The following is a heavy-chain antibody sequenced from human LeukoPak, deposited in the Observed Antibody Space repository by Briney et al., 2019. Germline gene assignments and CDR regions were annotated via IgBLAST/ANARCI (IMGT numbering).Heavy chain of an antibody. Sequence: GASVKVSCKASGYTFTSYDINWVRQATGQGLEWMGWMNPNSGNTGYAQKFQGRVTMTRNTSISTAYMELSSLRSEDTAVYYCARFFPIVVVPAAILHYYGMDVWGKGTTVTVSP. CDR2: MNPNSGNT. D-gene: IGHD2-2*02. J-gene: IGHJ6*04. CDR3: ARFFPIVVVPAAILHYYGMDV. CDR1: GYTFTSYD. V-gene: IGHV1-8*01.